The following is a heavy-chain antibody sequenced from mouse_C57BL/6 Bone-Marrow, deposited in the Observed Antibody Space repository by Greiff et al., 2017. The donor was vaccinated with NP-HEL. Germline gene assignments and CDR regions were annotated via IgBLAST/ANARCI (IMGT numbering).Heavy chain of an antibody. J-gene: IGHJ2*01. V-gene: IGHV5-4*01. CDR1: GFTFSSYA. CDR3: AREGTRFDY. CDR2: ISDGGSYT. D-gene: IGHD3-3*01. Sequence: EVQLVESGGGLVKPGGSLKLSCAASGFTFSSYAMSWVRQTPEKRLEWVATISDGGSYTYYPDNVKGRFTISRDNAKNNLYLQMSHLKSEDTAMYYCAREGTRFDYWGQGTTLTVSS.